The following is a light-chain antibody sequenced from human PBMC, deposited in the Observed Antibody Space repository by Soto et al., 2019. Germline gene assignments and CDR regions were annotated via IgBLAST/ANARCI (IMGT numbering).Light chain of an antibody. V-gene: IGLV2-8*01. CDR1: RSDVGGYNF. J-gene: IGLJ3*02. CDR3: SSYAGSNNLV. Sequence: QSPLTQPPSASGSPGQSVTISCTGTRSDVGGYNFVSWYQQHPGKAPKLMIYEVSKRPSGVPARFSGSKSGNTASLTVSGLQAEDEADYYCSSYAGSNNLVFGGGTKLTVL. CDR2: EVS.